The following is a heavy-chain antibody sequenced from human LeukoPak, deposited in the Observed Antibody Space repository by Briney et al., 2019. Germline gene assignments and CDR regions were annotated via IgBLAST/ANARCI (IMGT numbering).Heavy chain of an antibody. Sequence: GGSLRLSCAASGFTFSSYAMHWVRQAPGKGLEWVAVISYDGSNKYYADSVKGRFTISRDNSKNTLYLQMNSLRAEDTAVYYCARDVSDGILTGYFDYWGQGTLVTVSS. CDR2: ISYDGSNK. D-gene: IGHD3-9*01. J-gene: IGHJ4*02. CDR3: ARDVSDGILTGYFDY. V-gene: IGHV3-30*01. CDR1: GFTFSSYA.